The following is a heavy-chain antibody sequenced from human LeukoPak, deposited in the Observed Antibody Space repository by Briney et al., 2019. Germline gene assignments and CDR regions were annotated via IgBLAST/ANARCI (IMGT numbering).Heavy chain of an antibody. Sequence: PGRSLRLSCAASGFTFSNFGMHWVRQAPGKGLEWVAVISYDGSNKYYADSVKGRFTISRDNSKNTLYLQMNSLRAEDTAVYYCARDGESIAAAGTNFDYWGQGTLVTVSS. J-gene: IGHJ4*02. V-gene: IGHV3-30*03. D-gene: IGHD6-13*01. CDR1: GFTFSNFG. CDR2: ISYDGSNK. CDR3: ARDGESIAAAGTNFDY.